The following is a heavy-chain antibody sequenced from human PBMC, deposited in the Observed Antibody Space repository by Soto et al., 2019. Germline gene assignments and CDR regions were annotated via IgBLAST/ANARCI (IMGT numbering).Heavy chain of an antibody. CDR3: AREGFRHFDWSD. J-gene: IGHJ4*02. Sequence: ASVKVSCKASGFTFTSFGISWVRQAPGQGLEWMGWISAYNGNTHYAQKFQGRVTMTTDTSTTTAYMELRSLRSDDTAVYYCAREGFRHFDWSDWGQGTLVTVS. V-gene: IGHV1-18*01. D-gene: IGHD3-9*01. CDR1: GFTFTSFG. CDR2: ISAYNGNT.